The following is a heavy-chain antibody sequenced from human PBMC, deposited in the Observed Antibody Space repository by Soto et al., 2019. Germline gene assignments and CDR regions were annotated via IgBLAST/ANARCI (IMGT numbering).Heavy chain of an antibody. Sequence: SETLSLTCAVSGGSISSGGYSWSWIRQPPGKDLEWIGYIYHSGSTYYNPSLKSRVTISVDRSKNQFSLKLSSVTAADTAVYYCARDEDSQYHDSGSGHWGQGTLVTVSS. CDR2: IYHSGST. D-gene: IGHD3-10*01. CDR1: GGSISSGGYS. CDR3: ARDEDSQYHDSGSGH. V-gene: IGHV4-30-2*01. J-gene: IGHJ4*02.